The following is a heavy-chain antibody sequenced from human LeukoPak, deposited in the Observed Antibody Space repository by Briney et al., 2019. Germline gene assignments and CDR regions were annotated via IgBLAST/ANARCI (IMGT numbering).Heavy chain of an antibody. V-gene: IGHV3-74*01. D-gene: IGHD3-10*01. CDR3: ARGPMVRGAYGMAD. CDR2: INTDGSST. J-gene: IGHJ6*02. Sequence: PGGSLRLSCAASGFTFSNAWMRWVRQAPGKGLLWVSRINTDGSSTSYADSVKGRFTISRDNAENTLYLQMNRLRAEDTAVYYCARGPMVRGAYGMADWGQGTTVTVSS. CDR1: GFTFSNAW.